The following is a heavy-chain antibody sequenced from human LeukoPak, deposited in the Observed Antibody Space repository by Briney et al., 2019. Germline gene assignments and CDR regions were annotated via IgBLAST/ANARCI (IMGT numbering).Heavy chain of an antibody. CDR1: GGSISSSSYY. CDR3: ARESPYYYGSGTGPMDV. J-gene: IGHJ6*02. D-gene: IGHD3-10*01. Sequence: PSETLSLTCTVSGGSISSSSYYWGWIRQPPGKGLEWIGSIYYSGSTYYNPSLKSRVTISVDTSKNQFSLKLSSVTAADTAVYYCARESPYYYGSGTGPMDVWGQGTTVTVSS. CDR2: IYYSGST. V-gene: IGHV4-39*07.